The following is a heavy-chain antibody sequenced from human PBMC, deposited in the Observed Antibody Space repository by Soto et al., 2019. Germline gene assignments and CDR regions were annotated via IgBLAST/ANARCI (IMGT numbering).Heavy chain of an antibody. CDR1: GYTFTSYA. Sequence: ASLKVSCKASGYTFTSYALHWVRQAPGQRPEWMGWINAGNGNTKYSQNFQGRVVITRDKSASTAYMELSSLKLEDTAVYYCARGPRWITMIVVGFDYWGQGTLVTVSS. CDR2: INAGNGNT. V-gene: IGHV1-3*01. D-gene: IGHD3-22*01. CDR3: ARGPRWITMIVVGFDY. J-gene: IGHJ4*02.